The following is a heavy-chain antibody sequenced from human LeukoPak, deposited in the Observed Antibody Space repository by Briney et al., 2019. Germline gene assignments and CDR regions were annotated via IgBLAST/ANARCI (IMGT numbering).Heavy chain of an antibody. CDR3: ARLSYYYDSSGYRFDP. Sequence: SVKVSCKASGGTFSSYAISWVRQAPGQGLEWMGGIIPIFGTATYAQKFQGRVTITADESTSTAYMELSSLRSEDTAVYYCARLSYYYDSSGYRFDPWGQGTLVTVSS. V-gene: IGHV1-69*13. D-gene: IGHD3-22*01. CDR1: GGTFSSYA. CDR2: IIPIFGTA. J-gene: IGHJ5*02.